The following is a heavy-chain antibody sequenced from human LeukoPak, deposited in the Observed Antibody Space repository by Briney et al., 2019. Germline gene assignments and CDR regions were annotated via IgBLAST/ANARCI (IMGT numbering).Heavy chain of an antibody. D-gene: IGHD1-26*01. CDR3: ARSGPLGGSYRQAFDY. Sequence: ASVKVSCKASGYTFTSYGISWVRQAPGQGLEWMGWINTNTGNPTYAQGFTGRFVFSLDTSVSTAYLQISSLKAEDTAVYYCARSGPLGGSYRQAFDYWGQGTLVTVSS. CDR2: INTNTGNP. V-gene: IGHV7-4-1*02. J-gene: IGHJ4*02. CDR1: GYTFTSYG.